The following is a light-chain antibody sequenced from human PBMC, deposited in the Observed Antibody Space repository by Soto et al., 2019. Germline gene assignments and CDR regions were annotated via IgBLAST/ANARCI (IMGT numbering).Light chain of an antibody. V-gene: IGLV2-14*01. CDR2: DVS. Sequence: QSALTQPASVSGSPGQSITISCTGTSSDVGGYNYVSWYQQHPGKAPKLMIYDVSNRPSGVSNRFSGSTSGNTASLTISGLQAEDEADYYCSSYTSSRTYVFGTGTKLTVL. J-gene: IGLJ1*01. CDR1: SSDVGGYNY. CDR3: SSYTSSRTYV.